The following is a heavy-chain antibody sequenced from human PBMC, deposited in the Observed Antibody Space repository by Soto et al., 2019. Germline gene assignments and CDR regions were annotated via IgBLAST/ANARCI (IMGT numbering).Heavy chain of an antibody. Sequence: QVQLVESGGGVVQPGRSLRLSCAASGFTFSSYAMHWVRQAPGKGLEWVAVISYDGSNKYYADSVKGRFTISRDNSKNTLYLQRNSLRAEDTAVYYCARDAPTVDWGQGTLVTVSS. J-gene: IGHJ4*02. CDR2: ISYDGSNK. V-gene: IGHV3-30-3*01. CDR1: GFTFSSYA. CDR3: ARDAPTVD.